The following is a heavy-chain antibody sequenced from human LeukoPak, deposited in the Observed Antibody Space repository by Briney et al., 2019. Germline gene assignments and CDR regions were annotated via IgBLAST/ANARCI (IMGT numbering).Heavy chain of an antibody. CDR1: GYTFTSYG. D-gene: IGHD2-15*01. CDR3: ARDGSYFDY. V-gene: IGHV1-18*01. Sequence: ASVKVSRKASGYTFTSYGISWVRQAPGQGLERMGWVSAYNDNTNYAQKLQGRVTMTTDTSTSTAYMELRSLSSDDTDVYYCARDGSYFDYWGQGTLVTVSS. CDR2: VSAYNDNT. J-gene: IGHJ4*02.